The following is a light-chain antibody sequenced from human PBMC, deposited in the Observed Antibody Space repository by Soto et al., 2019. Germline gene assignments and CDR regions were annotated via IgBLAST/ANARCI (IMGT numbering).Light chain of an antibody. CDR3: QQYDSVFT. CDR2: GAS. Sequence: DIQMTQSPSSLSASVGDRVTITCQARQDITNYLNWYQQKLGKAPNLLIYGASNLETGVPSRFIGSGSGTDFTFTISSLQAEDIGTYFCQQYDSVFTFGQGTRLEIK. J-gene: IGKJ5*01. V-gene: IGKV1-33*01. CDR1: QDITNY.